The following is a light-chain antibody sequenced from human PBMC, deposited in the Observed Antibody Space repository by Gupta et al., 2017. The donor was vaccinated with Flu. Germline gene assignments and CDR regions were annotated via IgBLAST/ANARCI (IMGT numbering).Light chain of an antibody. CDR1: RIGGKY. CDR2: DVN. Sequence: GQTVRTTCKANRIGGKYVHWYHQKPGQAPLLVIYDVNVRPSGIPDRFSSSNSGNTATLTIXGXEAEDEXVYYCQVWDTTTDHWVFGGGTKLTVL. CDR3: QVWDTTTDHWV. V-gene: IGLV3-21*01. J-gene: IGLJ3*02.